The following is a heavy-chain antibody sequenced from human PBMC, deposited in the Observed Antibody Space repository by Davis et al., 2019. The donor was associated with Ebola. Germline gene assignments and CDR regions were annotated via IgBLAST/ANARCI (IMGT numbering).Heavy chain of an antibody. Sequence: GGSLRLSCAASGFTFSLYAMHWVRQAPGKGLEWVAVVSYDGRNKYYVDSVKGRFTVSRDNSRNTLNLQMNSLRAEDTAVYYCARDIGYSKGWPDYYYYGMDVWGQGTTVTVTS. D-gene: IGHD6-19*01. J-gene: IGHJ6*02. CDR1: GFTFSLYA. CDR2: VSYDGRNK. CDR3: ARDIGYSKGWPDYYYYGMDV. V-gene: IGHV3-30*04.